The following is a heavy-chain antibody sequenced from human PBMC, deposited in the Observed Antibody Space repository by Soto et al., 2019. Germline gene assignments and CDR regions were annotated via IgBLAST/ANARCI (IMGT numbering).Heavy chain of an antibody. J-gene: IGHJ4*02. CDR3: EKDWEVISFGFDY. Sequence: EVQLLESGGGLVQPGGSLRLSCAASGFTFSSYAMSWVRQAPGKGLEWVSAISGSGGSTYYADSVKGRFTISRDNSKNTLYLQMNSLRAEDTAVYYCEKDWEVISFGFDYWGQGTLVTVSS. CDR2: ISGSGGST. D-gene: IGHD3-22*01. CDR1: GFTFSSYA. V-gene: IGHV3-23*01.